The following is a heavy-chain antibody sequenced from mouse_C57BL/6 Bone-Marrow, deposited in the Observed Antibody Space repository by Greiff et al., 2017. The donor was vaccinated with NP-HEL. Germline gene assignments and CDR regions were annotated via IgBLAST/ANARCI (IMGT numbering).Heavy chain of an antibody. CDR3: ARETTVDPYWYFDV. CDR2: IYPGSGST. J-gene: IGHJ1*03. CDR1: GYTFTSYW. V-gene: IGHV1-55*01. Sequence: VQLHQPGAELVKPGASVKMSCKASGYTFTSYWITWVKQRPGQGLEWIGAIYPGSGSTNYNEKFKSKATLTVDTSSSTAYMQLSSLTSEDAAVYYCARETTVDPYWYFDVWGTGTTVTVSS. D-gene: IGHD1-1*01.